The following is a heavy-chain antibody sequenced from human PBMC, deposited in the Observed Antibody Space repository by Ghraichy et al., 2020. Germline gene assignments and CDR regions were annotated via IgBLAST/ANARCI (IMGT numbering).Heavy chain of an antibody. Sequence: TLSLTCTVSGGSISSGSYYWSWIRQPAGKGLEWIGRIYTSGSTNYNPSLKSRVTISVDTSKNQFSLKLSSVTAADTAVYYCARGRVVVVPAAIPPDYYYYGMDVWGQGTTVTVSS. J-gene: IGHJ6*02. CDR1: GGSISSGSYY. CDR3: ARGRVVVVPAAIPPDYYYYGMDV. D-gene: IGHD2-2*01. V-gene: IGHV4-61*02. CDR2: IYTSGST.